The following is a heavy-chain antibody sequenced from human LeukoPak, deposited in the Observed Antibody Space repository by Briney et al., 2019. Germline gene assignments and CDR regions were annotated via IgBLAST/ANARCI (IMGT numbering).Heavy chain of an antibody. D-gene: IGHD5-24*01. CDR2: ISPNNGDT. CDR1: GYTFTIYG. J-gene: IGHJ5*02. V-gene: IGHV1-18*01. Sequence: ASVKVSCKASGYTFTIYGISWVRQAPGQGLEWMGWISPNNGDTKYAQKLQGRVTMTTDTSTNTAYMELRSLTSDDTAVYFCARDGGREVATITPNWFDPGAREPWSPSPQ. CDR3: ARDGGREVATITPNWFDP.